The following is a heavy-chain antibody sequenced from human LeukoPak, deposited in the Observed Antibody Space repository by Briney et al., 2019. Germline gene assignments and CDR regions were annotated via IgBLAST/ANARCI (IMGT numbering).Heavy chain of an antibody. J-gene: IGHJ4*02. V-gene: IGHV1-18*01. CDR3: ARDPVPTTVTTLTKFDY. D-gene: IGHD4-17*01. Sequence: ASVKVSCKASGYTFTSYGISWVRQAPGQGLEWMGWISAYNGNTNYAQKLQGRVTMTTDTSTSTAYMELRSLRSDDTAVYYCARDPVPTTVTTLTKFDYWGQGTLVTVSP. CDR1: GYTFTSYG. CDR2: ISAYNGNT.